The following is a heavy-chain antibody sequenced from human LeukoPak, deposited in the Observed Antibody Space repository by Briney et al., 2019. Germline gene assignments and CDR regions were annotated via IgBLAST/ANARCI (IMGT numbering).Heavy chain of an antibody. CDR2: ISSDGSST. CDR1: GFTFSSYW. D-gene: IGHD3-22*01. J-gene: IGHJ4*02. CDR3: ARMYYYDSSTYYPIDY. V-gene: IGHV3-74*01. Sequence: GGSLTLSCAASGFTFSSYWMHWVRQAPGKGLVWVSRISSDGSSTTYADSVKGRFTISRDNAKNTLYLQMNSLRAEDTAVYFCARMYYYDSSTYYPIDYWGQETVLPVSS.